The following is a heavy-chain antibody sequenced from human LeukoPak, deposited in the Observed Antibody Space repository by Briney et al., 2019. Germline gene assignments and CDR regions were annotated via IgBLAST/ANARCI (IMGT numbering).Heavy chain of an antibody. CDR2: ISSSSSYI. J-gene: IGHJ4*02. CDR3: ARVLPAARGWETGESDY. CDR1: GFTFSSYS. D-gene: IGHD2-2*01. V-gene: IGHV3-21*01. Sequence: PGGSLRLSCAASGFTFSSYSMNWVRQAPGKGLEWVSSISSSSSYIYYADSVKGRFTISRDNAKNSLYLQMNSLRAEDTAVYYCARVLPAARGWETGESDYWGQGTLVTVSS.